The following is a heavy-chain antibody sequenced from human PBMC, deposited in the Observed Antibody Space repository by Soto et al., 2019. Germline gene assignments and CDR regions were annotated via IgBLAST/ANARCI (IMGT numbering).Heavy chain of an antibody. J-gene: IGHJ4*02. CDR2: ISGSGGKT. CDR1: GFIFSSYA. Sequence: GGSLRLSCEASGFIFSSYAMSWVHQAPGKGLVWVSGISGSGGKTYYADSVKGRFTISRDNSKNSLYLQMNSLRAEDTAVYYCAKSMTTTIIEELDYWGQGTLVTVSS. D-gene: IGHD5-12*01. CDR3: AKSMTTTIIEELDY. V-gene: IGHV3-23*01.